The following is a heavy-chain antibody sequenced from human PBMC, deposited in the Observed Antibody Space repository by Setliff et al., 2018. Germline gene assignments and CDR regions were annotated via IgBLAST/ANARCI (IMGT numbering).Heavy chain of an antibody. CDR2: IKQDGSEK. CDR3: ARYDSSGYHYYYGMDV. CDR1: GFTFSRYW. V-gene: IGHV3-7*03. J-gene: IGHJ6*02. Sequence: GGSLRLSCAASGFTFSRYWMSWVRQAPGKGLEWVANIKQDGSEKYYVDSVKGRFTISRDNAKNSLYLQMNSLKASDTAMYYCARYDSSGYHYYYGMDVWGQGTTVTVSS. D-gene: IGHD3-22*01.